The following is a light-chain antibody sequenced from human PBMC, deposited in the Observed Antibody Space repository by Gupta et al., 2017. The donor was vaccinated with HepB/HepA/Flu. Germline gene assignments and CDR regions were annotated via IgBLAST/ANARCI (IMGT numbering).Light chain of an antibody. CDR1: QSLLHSNGYNY. V-gene: IGKV2-28*01. CDR2: LGS. Sequence: DIVMTQSPLSLPVTPGEPASISCSSSQSLLHSNGYNYLDWYLQKPGQSPQLLIYLGSNRASGVPERFSGSGSGTDFTLKISRVEAEDVGVYYCKQALQTPWTFGQGTKVEIK. CDR3: KQALQTPWT. J-gene: IGKJ1*01.